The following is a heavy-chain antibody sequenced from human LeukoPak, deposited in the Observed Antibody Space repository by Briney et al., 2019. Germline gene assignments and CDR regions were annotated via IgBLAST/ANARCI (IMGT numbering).Heavy chain of an antibody. D-gene: IGHD2-15*01. J-gene: IGHJ4*02. CDR2: IYYSGST. V-gene: IGHV4-39*07. CDR3: ATELYCSGGSCSI. Sequence: PSETLSLTCTVSGGSISSGSYYWGWIRQPPGKGLEWIGSIYYSGSTYYNPSLKSRVTISVDTSKNQFSLKLSSVTAADTAVYYCATELYCSGGSCSIWGQGTLVTVSS. CDR1: GGSISSGSYY.